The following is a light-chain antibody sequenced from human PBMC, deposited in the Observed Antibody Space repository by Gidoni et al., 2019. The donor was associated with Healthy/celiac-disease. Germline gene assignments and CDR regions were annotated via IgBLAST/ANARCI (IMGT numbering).Light chain of an antibody. Sequence: DIQMTQYPSSLSASVGDRVTITCRASQSSSSYFNWYQQKPGTAPKLLIYAASSLQSWVPSRFSGSGSGTDFTLTISSLQPEDFATYYCQPSYSTPWTFGQGTTVEIK. J-gene: IGKJ1*01. CDR2: AAS. CDR3: QPSYSTPWT. V-gene: IGKV1-39*01. CDR1: QSSSSY.